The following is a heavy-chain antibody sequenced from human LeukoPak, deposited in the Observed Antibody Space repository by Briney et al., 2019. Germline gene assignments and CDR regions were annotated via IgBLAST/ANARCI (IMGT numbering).Heavy chain of an antibody. V-gene: IGHV1-18*01. Sequence: GSVKVSCKASGYTFTSYGISWVRQAPGQGREWMGWINSYNGNTKYAQKLQGRVTMTTDTSTSTAYMELRSLRSDDTAVYYCARGSSGWLARDYWGQGTLVTVSS. CDR3: ARGSSGWLARDY. CDR2: INSYNGNT. CDR1: GYTFTSYG. D-gene: IGHD6-19*01. J-gene: IGHJ4*02.